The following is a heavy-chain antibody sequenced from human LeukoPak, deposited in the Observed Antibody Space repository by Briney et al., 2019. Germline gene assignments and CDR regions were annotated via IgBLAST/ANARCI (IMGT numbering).Heavy chain of an antibody. D-gene: IGHD3-10*01. CDR3: ASSFYYYGSGSYYIH. J-gene: IGHJ4*02. Sequence: SVKVSCKASGGTFSSYAISWVRQAPGQGLEWMGGIIPIFGTANYAQKFQGRVTITADESTSTAYMELSSLRSEDTAVYYCASSFYYYGSGSYYIHWGRGTLVTVSS. CDR1: GGTFSSYA. CDR2: IIPIFGTA. V-gene: IGHV1-69*13.